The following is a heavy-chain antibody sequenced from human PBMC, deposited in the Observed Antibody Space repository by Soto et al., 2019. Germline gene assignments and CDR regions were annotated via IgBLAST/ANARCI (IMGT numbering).Heavy chain of an antibody. Sequence: QVQLVQSGAEVKKPGASVKVSCKASGYTFTSYGISWVRQAPGQGLEWMGWISAYNGNTNYAQKLQGRATMTTDTSTSTAYMELRSLRSDDTAVYYCASTTGYCSGGSCYSYYYGMDVWGQGTTVTVSS. CDR3: ASTTGYCSGGSCYSYYYGMDV. D-gene: IGHD2-15*01. J-gene: IGHJ6*02. V-gene: IGHV1-18*01. CDR2: ISAYNGNT. CDR1: GYTFTSYG.